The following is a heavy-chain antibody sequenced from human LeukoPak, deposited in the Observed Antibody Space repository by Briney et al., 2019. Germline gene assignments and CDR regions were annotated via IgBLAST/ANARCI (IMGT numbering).Heavy chain of an antibody. CDR3: AKGYGQRLVNNWFDP. J-gene: IGHJ5*02. CDR1: GFTFSTYG. D-gene: IGHD6-13*01. CDR2: ISYDGSNK. V-gene: IGHV3-30*18. Sequence: PGRSLRLSCAASGFTFSTYGMHWVRQAPGKGLEWVAVISYDGSNKYYADSVKGRFTISRDNSKNTLYLQMNSLRAEDTAVYYCAKGYGQRLVNNWFDPWAREPWSPSPQ.